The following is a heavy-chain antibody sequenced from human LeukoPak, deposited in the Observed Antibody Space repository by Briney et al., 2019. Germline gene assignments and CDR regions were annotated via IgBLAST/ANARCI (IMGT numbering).Heavy chain of an antibody. CDR1: EFTLSDYA. CDR3: AKDPGLAPYGDLDY. V-gene: IGHV3-23*01. Sequence: GGSLRLSCAASEFTLSDYAMSWVRQAPGMGLEWVSTVSSGGGTTYYADSVKGRFTISRDNSKNTLYLQMNSLRAEDTAVYYCAKDPGLAPYGDLDYWGQGTLVTVSS. CDR2: VSSGGGTT. J-gene: IGHJ4*02. D-gene: IGHD4-17*01.